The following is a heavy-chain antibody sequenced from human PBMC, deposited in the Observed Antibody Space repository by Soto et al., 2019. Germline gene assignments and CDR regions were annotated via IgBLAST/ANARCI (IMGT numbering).Heavy chain of an antibody. Sequence: PGGSLRLSCAASGLTFSSYWMQWVRQAPGKGLVWVSRINSAGSSTSYADSVKGRFTISRDNAKNTLYLQMNSLRAEDTAVYYCALSHTVTTDYWGQGTLVTVSS. J-gene: IGHJ4*02. CDR1: GLTFSSYW. CDR3: ALSHTVTTDY. V-gene: IGHV3-74*01. CDR2: INSAGSST. D-gene: IGHD4-17*01.